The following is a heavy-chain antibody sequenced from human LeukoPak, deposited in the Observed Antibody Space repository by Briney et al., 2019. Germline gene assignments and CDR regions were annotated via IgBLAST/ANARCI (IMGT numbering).Heavy chain of an antibody. D-gene: IGHD3-16*01. V-gene: IGHV4-34*01. CDR2: INHSGST. CDR3: ARVRGGVRYFDL. CDR1: GGSFSGYS. Sequence: SETLSLTCAVYGGSFSGYSWSWIRQPPGKGLEWIGEINHSGSTNYNPSLMGRVTISVDTSKNQFSLKLSSVPAADMAVYYCARVRGGVRYFDLWGRGTLVTVSS. J-gene: IGHJ2*01.